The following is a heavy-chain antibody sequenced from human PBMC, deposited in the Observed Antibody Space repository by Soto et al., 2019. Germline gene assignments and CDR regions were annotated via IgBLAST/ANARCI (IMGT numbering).Heavy chain of an antibody. D-gene: IGHD3-22*01. J-gene: IGHJ3*02. CDR3: ARDQDYYDSSGSGYAFDI. Sequence: SETLSLTCTVSGGSISSGGYYWSWIRQHPGKGLEWIGYIYYSGSTYYNPSLKSRVTISVDTSKNQFSLKLSSVTAADTAVYYCARDQDYYDSSGSGYAFDIWGQGTMVTVSS. V-gene: IGHV4-31*03. CDR2: IYYSGST. CDR1: GGSISSGGYY.